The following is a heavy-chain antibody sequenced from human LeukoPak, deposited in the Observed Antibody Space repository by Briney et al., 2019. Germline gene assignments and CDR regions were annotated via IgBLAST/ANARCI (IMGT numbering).Heavy chain of an antibody. Sequence: AASVKVSCKASGYTFTSYDINWVRQATGQGLERMGWMNPNSGNTGYAQKFQGRVTMTRNTSISTAYMELSSLRSEDTAVYYCARASTLEPRIVGASGAFDIWGQGTMVTVSS. V-gene: IGHV1-8*01. J-gene: IGHJ3*02. CDR3: ARASTLEPRIVGASGAFDI. CDR1: GYTFTSYD. CDR2: MNPNSGNT. D-gene: IGHD1-26*01.